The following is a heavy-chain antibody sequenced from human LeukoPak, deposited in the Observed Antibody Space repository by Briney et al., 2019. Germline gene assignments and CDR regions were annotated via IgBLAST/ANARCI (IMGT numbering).Heavy chain of an antibody. J-gene: IGHJ6*04. Sequence: GGSLRLSCAASGFTFSNYDMSWVRQAPGRGLEWVSTISGSGGRTCYADSVMGRFTISRDNAKNTLFLQMNSLRAEDTAVYYCAELGITMIGGVWGKGTTVTISS. V-gene: IGHV3-23*01. CDR2: ISGSGGRT. D-gene: IGHD3-10*02. CDR3: AELGITMIGGV. CDR1: GFTFSNYD.